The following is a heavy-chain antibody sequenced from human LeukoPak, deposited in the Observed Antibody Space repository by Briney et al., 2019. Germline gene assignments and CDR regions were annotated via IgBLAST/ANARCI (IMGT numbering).Heavy chain of an antibody. CDR3: AKDGDGRRSGWEYNWFDP. CDR2: ISWNSGSI. Sequence: GGSLRLSCAASGFTLDDYAMHWVRPAPGKGLEWVSGISWNSGSIGYADSVKGRFTISRDNAKNSLYLQMNSLRAEDTALYYCAKDGDGRRSGWEYNWFDPWGQGTLVTVSS. D-gene: IGHD6-19*01. V-gene: IGHV3-9*01. J-gene: IGHJ5*02. CDR1: GFTLDDYA.